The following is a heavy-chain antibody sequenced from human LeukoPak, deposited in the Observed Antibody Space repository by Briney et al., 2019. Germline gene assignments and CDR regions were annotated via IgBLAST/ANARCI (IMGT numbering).Heavy chain of an antibody. V-gene: IGHV3-30*02. CDR1: GFTFSYYG. D-gene: IGHD6-13*01. J-gene: IGHJ4*02. CDR3: ARDEGYISPTHFDY. CDR2: IRYDGNDK. Sequence: GGSLRLSCAASGFTFSYYGFHWVRQAPGKGLEWVAFIRYDGNDKFYAESVKGRFTISRDTSRNTLYLQMNSLRAEDTAVYYCARDEGYISPTHFDYWGQGTLVTVSS.